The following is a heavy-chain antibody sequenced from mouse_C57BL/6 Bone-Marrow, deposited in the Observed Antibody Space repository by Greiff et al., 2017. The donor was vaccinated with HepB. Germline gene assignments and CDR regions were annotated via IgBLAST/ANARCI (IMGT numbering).Heavy chain of an antibody. D-gene: IGHD1-1*01. J-gene: IGHJ4*01. CDR2: IDPENGDT. V-gene: IGHV14-4*01. Sequence: VQLQQSGAELVRPGASVKLSCTASGFNIKDDYMHWVKQRPEQGLEWIGWIDPENGDTEYASKFQGKATITADTSSNTAYLQLSSLTSEDTAVYYCTPSPCTVPHYAMDYWGQGTSVTVSS. CDR3: TPSPCTVPHYAMDY. CDR1: GFNIKDDY.